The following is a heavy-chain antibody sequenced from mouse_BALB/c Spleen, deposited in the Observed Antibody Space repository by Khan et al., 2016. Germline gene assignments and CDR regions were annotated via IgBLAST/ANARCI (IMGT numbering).Heavy chain of an antibody. V-gene: IGHV5-6-5*01. CDR3: AREDYGNYGDYFDY. D-gene: IGHD2-1*01. CDR1: GFTFRSYA. Sequence: EVELVESGGGLVKPGGSLKLSCAASGFTFRSYAMSWVRQTPEKRLEWVASISSDGNTYYSDSVKGRFTISRDNARNILNLQMSSLRSEVTAMYYCAREDYGNYGDYFDYWGQGTTLTVSS. CDR2: ISSDGNT. J-gene: IGHJ2*01.